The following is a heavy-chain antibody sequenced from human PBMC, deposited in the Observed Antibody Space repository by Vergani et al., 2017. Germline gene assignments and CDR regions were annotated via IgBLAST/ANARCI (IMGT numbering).Heavy chain of an antibody. Sequence: QVQLVESGGGVVQPGRSLRLSCAASGFTFSSYAMHWVRQAPGKGLEWVAVISYDGSNKYYADSVKGRFTISGDNSKNTLYLQMNSLRAEDTAVYYCARPSRDGYNYFDYWGQGTLVTVSS. CDR3: ARPSRDGYNYFDY. J-gene: IGHJ4*02. CDR1: GFTFSSYA. V-gene: IGHV3-30-3*01. CDR2: ISYDGSNK. D-gene: IGHD5-24*01.